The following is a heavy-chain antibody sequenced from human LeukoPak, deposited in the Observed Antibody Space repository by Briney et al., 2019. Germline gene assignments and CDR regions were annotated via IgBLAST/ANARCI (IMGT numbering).Heavy chain of an antibody. D-gene: IGHD3-3*01. CDR1: GFTFDDYG. Sequence: PGGSLRLSCAASGFTFDDYGMSWVRQAPGKGLEWVSGINWNGGSTGYADSVKGRFTISRDSAKNSLYLQMNSLRAEDTALYYCARGAKTYYDFWSGYSYYYYYMDVWGKGTTVTVSS. J-gene: IGHJ6*03. CDR2: INWNGGST. V-gene: IGHV3-20*04. CDR3: ARGAKTYYDFWSGYSYYYYYMDV.